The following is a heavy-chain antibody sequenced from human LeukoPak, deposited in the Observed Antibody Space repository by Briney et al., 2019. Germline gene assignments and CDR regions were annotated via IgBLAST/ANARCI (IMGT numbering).Heavy chain of an antibody. J-gene: IGHJ4*02. CDR1: GFTFSTYW. CDR2: ANGNGRST. V-gene: IGHV3-74*01. Sequence: PGGSLRLTCAASGFTFSTYWMHWVRQAPGKGLVWVSRANGNGRSTNYADSVKGRFTISRDTAKNTLYLQMNSLRAEDTAVYFCARGPQNSYGSGTYYDGVFDNWGQGTLVTVAS. CDR3: ARGPQNSYGSGTYYDGVFDN. D-gene: IGHD3-10*01.